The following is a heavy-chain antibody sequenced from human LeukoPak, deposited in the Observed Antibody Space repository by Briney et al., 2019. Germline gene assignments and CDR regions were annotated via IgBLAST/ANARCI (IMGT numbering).Heavy chain of an antibody. D-gene: IGHD3-22*01. J-gene: IGHJ6*02. V-gene: IGHV3-48*04. CDR1: GFTFSSYG. CDR3: ARTYYYDSSGYSGGMDV. CDR2: ISSSGSTI. Sequence: GGSLRLSCAASGFTFSSYGMLWVRQAPGKGLEWVSYISSSGSTIYYADSVKGRFTISRDNAKNSLYLQMNSLRAEDTAVYYCARTYYYDSSGYSGGMDVWGQGTTVTVSS.